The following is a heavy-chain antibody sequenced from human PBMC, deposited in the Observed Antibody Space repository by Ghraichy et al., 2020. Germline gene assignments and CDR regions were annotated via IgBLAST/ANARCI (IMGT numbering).Heavy chain of an antibody. V-gene: IGHV3-7*03. CDR1: RFNFRSYW. Sequence: GGSLRLSCAPSRFNFRSYWMSWLREAPGNGLEWETNIKQDGSEKYYVDSVKGRFTISRDNAKNSLYLQMNSLRAEDTAVYYCAREEPSGSLDYWGQGTLVTVSS. CDR3: AREEPSGSLDY. D-gene: IGHD3-10*01. J-gene: IGHJ4*02. CDR2: IKQDGSEK.